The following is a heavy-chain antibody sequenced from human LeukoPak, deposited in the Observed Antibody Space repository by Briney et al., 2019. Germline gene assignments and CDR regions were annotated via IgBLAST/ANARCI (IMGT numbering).Heavy chain of an antibody. J-gene: IGHJ4*02. Sequence: SETLSLTCRVSGGSISSYYWSWIRQAPGKGLEWIGYIYYSGSTKYSPSLKSRVTISLDTSKNQLSLKLSSVTAADTAMYYCARLVGLLWFGEFDYWGQGTLVTVSS. CDR3: ARLVGLLWFGEFDY. D-gene: IGHD3-10*01. V-gene: IGHV4-59*01. CDR2: IYYSGST. CDR1: GGSISSYY.